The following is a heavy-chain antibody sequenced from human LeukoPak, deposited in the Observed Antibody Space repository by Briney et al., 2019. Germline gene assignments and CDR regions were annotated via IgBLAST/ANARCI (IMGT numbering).Heavy chain of an antibody. D-gene: IGHD3-22*01. J-gene: IGHJ4*02. V-gene: IGHV3-53*01. CDR3: ARSSERKYYFDY. CDR2: IYSGGTT. CDR1: GFTVSGNY. Sequence: GGSLRLSCAAFGFTVSGNYMSWVRQAPGKGLEWVSLIYSGGTTYYADSVKGRFTISRDNSKNTLYLQMNSLRAEDTAVYYCARSSERKYYFDYWGQGTLVTVSS.